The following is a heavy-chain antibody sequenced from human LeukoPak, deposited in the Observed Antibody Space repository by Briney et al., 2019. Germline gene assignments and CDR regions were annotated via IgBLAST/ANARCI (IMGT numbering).Heavy chain of an antibody. CDR1: GFTFSSHG. CDR2: ISYDENNK. CDR3: ARVAGDYGVGYYGMDV. Sequence: PGGSLRLSCAASGFTFSSHGMHWVRQAPGKGLEWVAVISYDENNKYYADSVKGRFTISRDNAKNSLYLQMNSLRDEDTAVYYCARVAGDYGVGYYGMDVWGQGTTVTVSS. J-gene: IGHJ6*02. D-gene: IGHD4-17*01. V-gene: IGHV3-30*03.